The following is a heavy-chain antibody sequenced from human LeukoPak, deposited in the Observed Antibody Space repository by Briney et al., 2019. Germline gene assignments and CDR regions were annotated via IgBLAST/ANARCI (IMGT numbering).Heavy chain of an antibody. CDR3: AIGPSSIQLWLRRVVWFDY. D-gene: IGHD5-18*01. CDR1: GGSFSGYY. V-gene: IGHV4-34*01. J-gene: IGHJ4*02. CDR2: INHSGST. Sequence: PSETLSLTCAVYGGSFSGYYWSWIRQPPGKGLEWIGEINHSGSTNYNPSLKSRVTISVDTSKNQFSLKLSSVTAADTAVYYCAIGPSSIQLWLRRVVWFDYWGQGTLVTVSS.